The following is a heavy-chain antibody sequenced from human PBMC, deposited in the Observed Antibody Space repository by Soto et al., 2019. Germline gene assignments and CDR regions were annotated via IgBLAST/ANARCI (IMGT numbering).Heavy chain of an antibody. D-gene: IGHD3-3*01. CDR3: ARHEDFWNGSPYYYYGMDV. V-gene: IGHV5-51*01. CDR1: GYTFSRFW. CDR2: IYPGDSDT. J-gene: IGHJ6*02. Sequence: LKISCRASGYTFSRFWIGWVRQMPGKGLEWMGIIYPGDSDTRYSPSFQGQVTISADKSISTAYLQWSSLKASDTAMYYCARHEDFWNGSPYYYYGMDVWGQGTTVTSP.